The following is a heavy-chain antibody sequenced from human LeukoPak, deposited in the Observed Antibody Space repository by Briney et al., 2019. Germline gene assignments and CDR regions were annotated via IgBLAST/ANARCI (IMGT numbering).Heavy chain of an antibody. J-gene: IGHJ4*02. Sequence: GSLRLSCAASGFTFSSYSMNWVRQAPGKGLEWVSSISSGSKYIYNADSVKGRFTISRDNAKNSLYLQMNSLRAEDTAVYYCARALSYSYGSMDFWGQGTLVIVSS. CDR1: GFTFSSYS. V-gene: IGHV3-21*01. CDR3: ARALSYSYGSMDF. D-gene: IGHD5-18*01. CDR2: ISSGSKYI.